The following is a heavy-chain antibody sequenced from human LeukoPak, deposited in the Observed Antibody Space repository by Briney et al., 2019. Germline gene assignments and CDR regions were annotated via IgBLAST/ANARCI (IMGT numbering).Heavy chain of an antibody. CDR3: IAHFPYFYGFDV. Sequence: GGSLRLFCVSPGFTIGTAWMSWVRQAPGKGLVWLSHIKSEGEGATTDYAAPAKGRFANSRDDSKNMIYLQMSSLKIDDTAIYYCIAHFPYFYGFDVWGKGTTVTVSS. V-gene: IGHV3-15*01. CDR2: IKSEGEGATT. J-gene: IGHJ6*04. D-gene: IGHD3-3*02. CDR1: GFTIGTAW.